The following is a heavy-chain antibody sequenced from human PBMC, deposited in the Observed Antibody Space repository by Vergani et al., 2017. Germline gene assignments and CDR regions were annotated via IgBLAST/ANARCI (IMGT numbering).Heavy chain of an antibody. D-gene: IGHD1-14*01. J-gene: IGHJ6*01. CDR3: VRVQPSRNYYYDMDV. V-gene: IGHV4-30-4*08. Sequence: QVQLQESGPGLVKPSQTLSLTCTVSGGSISSGDYYSSWIRQPPGKGLEWIGYIYYNGGTYYNPSLKSRVTISVDTSKNQFSLKLSSVTAADTAVYYCVRVQPSRNYYYDMDVWGQVTTVTVSS. CDR1: GGSISSGDYY. CDR2: IYYNGGT.